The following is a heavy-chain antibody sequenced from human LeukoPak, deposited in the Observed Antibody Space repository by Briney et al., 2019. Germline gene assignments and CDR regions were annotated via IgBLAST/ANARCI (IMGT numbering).Heavy chain of an antibody. J-gene: IGHJ4*02. Sequence: SQTLSLTCAVYGGSFSGYYWSSVRQPPGKGLEWIGEINHSGSNNYNPSLKSRVTISVDTSKNQFSLKLSSVTAADTAVYYCARGVLAYFDYWGQGTLVTVSS. D-gene: IGHD3-3*02. CDR3: ARGVLAYFDY. CDR2: INHSGSN. V-gene: IGHV4-34*01. CDR1: GGSFSGYY.